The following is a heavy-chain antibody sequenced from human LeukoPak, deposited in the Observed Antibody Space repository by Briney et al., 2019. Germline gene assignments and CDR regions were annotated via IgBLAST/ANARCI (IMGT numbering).Heavy chain of an antibody. D-gene: IGHD2-8*01. V-gene: IGHV3-30-3*01. CDR3: ARDKYRILHYATWEPAFDY. CDR1: GFTFSSYA. CDR2: ISYDGSNK. J-gene: IGHJ4*02. Sequence: GGSLRLSCAASGFTFSSYAMHWVRQAPGKGLEWVAVISYDGSNKYYADSVKGRFTISRDNSKNTLYLQMNSLRAEDTAVYYCARDKYRILHYATWEPAFDYWGQGTLVTVSS.